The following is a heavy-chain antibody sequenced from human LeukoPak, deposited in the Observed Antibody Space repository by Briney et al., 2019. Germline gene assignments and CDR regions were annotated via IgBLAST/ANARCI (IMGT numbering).Heavy chain of an antibody. CDR2: INPNSGGT. V-gene: IGHV1-2*02. CDR1: GYTFTGYY. Sequence: ASVEVSCKASGYTFTGYYMHWVRQAPGQGLEWMGWINPNSGGTNYAQKFQGRVTMTRDTSISTAYMELSRLRSDDTAVYYCARERRYGYERSGFDYWGQGTLVTVSS. CDR3: ARERRYGYERSGFDY. D-gene: IGHD5-18*01. J-gene: IGHJ4*02.